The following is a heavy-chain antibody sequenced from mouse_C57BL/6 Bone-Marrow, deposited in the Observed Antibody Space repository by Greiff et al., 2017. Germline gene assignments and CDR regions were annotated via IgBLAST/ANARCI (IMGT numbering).Heavy chain of an antibody. CDR3: ERVAFYYGNTIDY. D-gene: IGHD2-1*01. CDR1: GFTFSDYG. CDR2: ISSGSSTS. V-gene: IGHV5-17*01. J-gene: IGHJ2*01. Sequence: EVQGVESGGGLVKPGGSLKLSCAASGFTFSDYGMHWVRQAPEKGLEWVAYISSGSSTSYYADTVKGRFTISRDNAENTLFLQLTSLGSVDTAMYCCERVAFYYGNTIDYWGRGTTLTVSS.